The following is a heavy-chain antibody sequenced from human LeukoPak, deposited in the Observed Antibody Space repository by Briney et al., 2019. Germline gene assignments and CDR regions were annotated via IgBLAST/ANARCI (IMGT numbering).Heavy chain of an antibody. CDR2: INHSGST. J-gene: IGHJ4*02. Sequence: SETLSLTCTVSGGSISSSSYYWGWIRQPPGKGLEWTGEINHSGSTNYNPSLKSRVTISVDTSKSQFSLKLSSVTAADTAVYYCARSTPDYFDYWGQGTLVTVSS. V-gene: IGHV4-39*07. CDR1: GGSISSSSYY. CDR3: ARSTPDYFDY.